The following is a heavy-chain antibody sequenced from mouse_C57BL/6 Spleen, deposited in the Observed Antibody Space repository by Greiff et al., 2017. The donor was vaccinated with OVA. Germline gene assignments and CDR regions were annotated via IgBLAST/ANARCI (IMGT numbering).Heavy chain of an antibody. Sequence: VQLQQPGAELVMPGASVKLSCKASGYTFTSYWMHWVKQRPGQGLEWIGEIDPSDSYTNYNQKFKGKSTLTVDKSSSTAYMQLSSLTSEDSAVYYCARSGYASFYFDDWGQGTTLTVSS. CDR2: IDPSDSYT. CDR3: ARSGYASFYFDD. D-gene: IGHD6-5*01. V-gene: IGHV1-69*01. J-gene: IGHJ2*01. CDR1: GYTFTSYW.